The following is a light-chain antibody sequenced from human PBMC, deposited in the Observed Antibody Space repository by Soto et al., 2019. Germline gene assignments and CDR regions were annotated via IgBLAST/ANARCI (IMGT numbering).Light chain of an antibody. V-gene: IGKV3-15*01. Sequence: EIVMTQSPATLSVSPGERATLSCRASQSVSSNLAWYQQKPGQAPRLLIYDASTRATGIPARFSGDGSGTEFTLTISSLQSDDIAVYYCQHYKTWPLSFGGGTKVDIK. J-gene: IGKJ4*01. CDR1: QSVSSN. CDR2: DAS. CDR3: QHYKTWPLS.